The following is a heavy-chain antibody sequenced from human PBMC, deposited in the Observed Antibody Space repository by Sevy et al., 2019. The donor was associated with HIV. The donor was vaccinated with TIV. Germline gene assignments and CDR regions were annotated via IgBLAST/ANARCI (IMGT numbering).Heavy chain of an antibody. CDR3: ARGFDCSSTSCYRGAASTWFDP. CDR1: GGTFSSYA. V-gene: IGHV1-69*13. CDR2: IIPIFRTA. D-gene: IGHD2-2*02. J-gene: IGHJ5*02. Sequence: ASVKVSCKASGGTFSSYAISWVRQAPGQGLEWMGGIIPIFRTANYAQKFQGRVTITADESTSTAYMELSSLRSEDTAVYYCARGFDCSSTSCYRGAASTWFDPWGQGTLVTVSS.